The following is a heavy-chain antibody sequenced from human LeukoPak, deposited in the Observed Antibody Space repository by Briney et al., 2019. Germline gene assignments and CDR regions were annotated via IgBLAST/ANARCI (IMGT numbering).Heavy chain of an antibody. V-gene: IGHV3-9*01. CDR3: AKDVTGYYSGLGY. Sequence: GGSLRLSCAASGFTFDDYAMHWVRQAPGKDLEWVSGISWNSGSIGYADSVKGRFTISRDNAKNSLYLQMNSLRAEDTALYYCAKDVTGYYSGLGYWGQGTLVTVSS. J-gene: IGHJ4*02. CDR1: GFTFDDYA. CDR2: ISWNSGSI. D-gene: IGHD3-9*01.